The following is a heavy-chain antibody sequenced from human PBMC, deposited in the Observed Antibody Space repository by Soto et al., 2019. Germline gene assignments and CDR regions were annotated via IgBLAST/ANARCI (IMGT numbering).Heavy chain of an antibody. Sequence: GGSLRLSCAASGLTFSNYEMHWVRQSPGKGLEYVSGITSNGDNTYHADSVQGRFTISRDNSKSTLYLQMTSLRVEDTAVYYCVKGNQLLRYYFEYWGRGALVTVSS. D-gene: IGHD2-2*01. CDR2: ITSNGDNT. V-gene: IGHV3-64D*06. J-gene: IGHJ4*02. CDR3: VKGNQLLRYYFEY. CDR1: GLTFSNYE.